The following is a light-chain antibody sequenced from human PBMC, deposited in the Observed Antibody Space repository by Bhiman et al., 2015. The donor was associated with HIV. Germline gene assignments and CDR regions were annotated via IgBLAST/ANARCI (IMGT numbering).Light chain of an antibody. CDR3: QSADSRGGSPDIL. CDR2: EDS. Sequence: SYELTQPPSVSVSPGQTARITCSGDALPKQYAYWYQQKPGQAPVMVIYEDSERPSGIPERFSGSSSGTTATLTIGGVQAEDEADYFCQSADSRGGSPDILFGAGTTLTVL. CDR1: ALPKQY. J-gene: IGLJ1*01. V-gene: IGLV3-25*03.